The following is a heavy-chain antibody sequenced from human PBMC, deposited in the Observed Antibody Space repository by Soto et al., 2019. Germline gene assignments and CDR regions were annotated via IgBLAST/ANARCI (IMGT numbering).Heavy chain of an antibody. J-gene: IGHJ4*02. CDR2: VFWDNDK. D-gene: IGHD3-22*01. V-gene: IGHV2-5*05. CDR1: GFSLSTSGVG. Sequence: SGPTLVNPTHTLTLTCTFSGFSLSTSGVGVGWIRQPPGKALEWLTLVFWDNDKRYGPSLKSRLTITKDTSKNQVVLTLTNVDPVDTATYYCARLYYYDSSGYLRPFDYWGQGTLVTVSS. CDR3: ARLYYYDSSGYLRPFDY.